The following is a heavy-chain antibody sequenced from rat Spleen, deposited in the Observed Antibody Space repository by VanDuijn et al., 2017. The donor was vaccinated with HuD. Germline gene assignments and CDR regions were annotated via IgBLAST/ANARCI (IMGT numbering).Heavy chain of an antibody. CDR3: ASSGAYSDY. CDR2: INKDSSII. Sequence: EVQLVESGGGLVQPGRSLKLSCAASGFNFNDYYMGWVRQAPGKGLEWIGEINKDSSIINYSPSFKDKFTISRDNDQNTLYLQMSKLGSEDTAIYYCASSGAYSDYWGQGVMVTVSS. V-gene: IGHV4-2*01. CDR1: GFNFNDYY. J-gene: IGHJ2*01. D-gene: IGHD1-1*01.